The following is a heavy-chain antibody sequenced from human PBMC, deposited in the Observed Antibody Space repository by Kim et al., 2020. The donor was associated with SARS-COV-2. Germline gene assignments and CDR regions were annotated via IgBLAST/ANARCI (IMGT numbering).Heavy chain of an antibody. CDR2: ISSSSSYI. CDR3: ARDPLDLSSGYDLGIGNYYYGMDV. V-gene: IGHV3-21*01. D-gene: IGHD3-22*01. Sequence: GGSLRLSCAAPGFTFSSYSMNWVRQAPGKGLEWVSSISSSSSYIYYADSVKGRFTIPRDNAKNSLYLKMNSLRAEDTAVYYCARDPLDLSSGYDLGIGNYYYGMDVWRQGNTVTVS. J-gene: IGHJ6*01. CDR1: GFTFSSYS.